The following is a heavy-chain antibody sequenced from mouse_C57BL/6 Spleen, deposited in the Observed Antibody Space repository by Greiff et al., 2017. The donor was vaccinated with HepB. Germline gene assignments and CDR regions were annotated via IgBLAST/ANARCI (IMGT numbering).Heavy chain of an antibody. CDR2: INPNNGGT. CDR1: GYTFTDYY. V-gene: IGHV1-26*01. J-gene: IGHJ4*01. Sequence: EVKLVESGPELVKPGASVKISCKASGYTFTDYYMNWVKQSHGKSLEWIGDINPNNGGTSYNQKFKGKATLTVDKSSSTAYMELRSLTSEDSAVYYCARWGHGYDTGAMDYWGQGTSVTVSS. D-gene: IGHD2-2*01. CDR3: ARWGHGYDTGAMDY.